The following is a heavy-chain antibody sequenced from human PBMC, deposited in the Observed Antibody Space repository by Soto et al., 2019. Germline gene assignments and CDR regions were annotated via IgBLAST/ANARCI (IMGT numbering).Heavy chain of an antibody. CDR1: GYTFTSYY. V-gene: IGHV1-46*01. J-gene: IGHJ6*02. CDR2: INPSGGST. CDR3: ARDIFAIVAAGTRVYLYNAMDV. D-gene: IGHD1-26*01. Sequence: GASVKVSCKASGYTFTSYYMHWVRQAPGQGLEWMGIINPSGGSTSYAQKFQGRVTMTRDTSTSTVYMELSSLRSEDTAVYYCARDIFAIVAAGTRVYLYNAMDVWGQGTTVTVSS.